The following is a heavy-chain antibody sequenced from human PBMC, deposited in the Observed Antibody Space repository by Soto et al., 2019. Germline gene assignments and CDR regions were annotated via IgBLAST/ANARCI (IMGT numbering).Heavy chain of an antibody. Sequence: ASVKVSCKASGYTFTSYGVTWVRQAPGQGLEWMGWISAYNDNTNYAQKFQGRVTMTTDTSTSTAYMELRSLRSDDTAVYYCGRDEGYYETYGMDVWGQGTTVTVSS. CDR3: GRDEGYYETYGMDV. J-gene: IGHJ6*02. V-gene: IGHV1-18*01. CDR2: ISAYNDNT. CDR1: GYTFTSYG. D-gene: IGHD3-22*01.